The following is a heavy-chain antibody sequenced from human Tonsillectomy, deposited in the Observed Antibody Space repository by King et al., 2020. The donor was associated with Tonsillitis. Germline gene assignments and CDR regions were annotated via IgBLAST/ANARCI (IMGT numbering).Heavy chain of an antibody. Sequence: QLQESGSGLVKPSQTLFLTCAVSGGSISTGGYCWSWIRQTPGKDLEWIGYIYQSGTTFYNPSLKSRVTISADRSKNQFSLKLYSATAADTAVYYCARGHDYGGNPEEADGFDIWGQGTTVTVSS. CDR2: IYQSGTT. D-gene: IGHD4-23*01. V-gene: IGHV4-30-2*01. CDR1: GGSISTGGYC. J-gene: IGHJ3*02. CDR3: ARGHDYGGNPEEADGFDI.